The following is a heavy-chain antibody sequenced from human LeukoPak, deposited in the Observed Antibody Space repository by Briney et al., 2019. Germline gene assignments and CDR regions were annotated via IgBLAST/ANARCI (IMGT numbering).Heavy chain of an antibody. V-gene: IGHV3-48*03. CDR1: GFTFSSYE. CDR2: ISSSGSTI. J-gene: IGHJ4*02. CDR3: ANGIAVAGTWDY. Sequence: PGGSLRLSCAASGFTFSSYEMNWVRQAPGKGLEWVSYISSSGSTIYYADSVKGRFTISRDNAKNSLYLQMSSLRAEDTAVYYCANGIAVAGTWDYWGQGTLVTVS. D-gene: IGHD6-19*01.